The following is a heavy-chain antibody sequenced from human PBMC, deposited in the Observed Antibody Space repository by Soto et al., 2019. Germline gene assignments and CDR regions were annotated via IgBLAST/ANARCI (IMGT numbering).Heavy chain of an antibody. CDR2: INPDGSTT. Sequence: GGSLRLSCAASGFTFSSYWMHWVRQAPGEGLRWVSRINPDGSTTSYADYVKGRFTISRDNAKNTLYLQMNSLRVEDTAVYYCARVPTTVTTPGMDVWGQGTTVTVSS. CDR1: GFTFSSYW. J-gene: IGHJ6*02. D-gene: IGHD4-4*01. CDR3: ARVPTTVTTPGMDV. V-gene: IGHV3-74*01.